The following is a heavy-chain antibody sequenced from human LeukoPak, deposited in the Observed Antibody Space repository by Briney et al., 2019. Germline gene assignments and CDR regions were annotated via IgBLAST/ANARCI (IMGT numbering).Heavy chain of an antibody. CDR3: ARRPGHTWDVGNWFDP. D-gene: IGHD1-26*01. Sequence: PSETLSLTCSVSGDSIRTNNYFWGWIRQPPGMGLEWIGSISYNATTYYKPSLKSRATVSVDTSKNQFSLNLRSVTAADTAIYYCARRPGHTWDVGNWFDPWGQGTLVTVSS. V-gene: IGHV4-39*01. CDR1: GDSIRTNNYF. J-gene: IGHJ5*02. CDR2: ISYNATT.